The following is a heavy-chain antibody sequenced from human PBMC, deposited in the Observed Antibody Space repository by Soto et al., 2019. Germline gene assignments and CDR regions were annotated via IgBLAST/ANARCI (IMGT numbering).Heavy chain of an antibody. V-gene: IGHV5-10-1*01. CDR2: IDPSDSYT. CDR3: ARSPPAYQPLQRKWYFDY. Sequence: PGESLKISRKGSGYSFTSYWISWVRQMPGKGLEWMGRIDPSDSYTNYSPSFQGHVTISADKSISTAYLQWSSLKASDTAMYYCARSPPAYQPLQRKWYFDYGGQGTLVTVSS. J-gene: IGHJ4*02. D-gene: IGHD2-2*01. CDR1: GYSFTSYW.